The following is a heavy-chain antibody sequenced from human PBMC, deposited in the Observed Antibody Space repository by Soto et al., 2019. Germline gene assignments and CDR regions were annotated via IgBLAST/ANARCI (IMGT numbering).Heavy chain of an antibody. V-gene: IGHV1-69*13. CDR2: IIPIFGTA. D-gene: IGHD6-6*01. Sequence: SLKVSCKASGGTFSSYAISWVRQAPGQGLEWMGGIIPIFGTANYAQKFQGRVTITADESTSTAYMELSSLRSEDTAVYYCARVFPGIAARLKWFDPWGQGXLVTVYS. J-gene: IGHJ5*02. CDR1: GGTFSSYA. CDR3: ARVFPGIAARLKWFDP.